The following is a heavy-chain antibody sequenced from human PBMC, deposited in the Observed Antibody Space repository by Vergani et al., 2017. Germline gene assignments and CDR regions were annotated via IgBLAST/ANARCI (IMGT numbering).Heavy chain of an antibody. CDR2: IYYSGST. CDR1: GGSISSYY. D-gene: IGHD3-3*01. V-gene: IGHV4-59*01. Sequence: QVQLQESGPGLVKPSETLSLTCTVSGGSISSYYWSWIRQPPGKGLKWIGYIYYSGSTNYNPSLKSRVTISVDTSKNQFSLKLSSVTAADTAVYYCGYDFWRGSGWGQGTLVTVSS. CDR3: GYDFWRGSG. J-gene: IGHJ4*02.